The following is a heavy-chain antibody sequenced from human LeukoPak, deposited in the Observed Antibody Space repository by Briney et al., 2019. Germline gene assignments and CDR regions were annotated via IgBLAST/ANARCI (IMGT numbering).Heavy chain of an antibody. D-gene: IGHD4-17*01. Sequence: PGGSLRLSCAASGFTFSSYSMNWVRQAPGKGLEWVSSISSSSSYIYYADSVKGRFTISRDNAKNSLYLQMNSLRAEDTAVYYCARDNSPYGDYPNALDYWGQGTLVTVSS. CDR1: GFTFSSYS. J-gene: IGHJ4*02. CDR3: ARDNSPYGDYPNALDY. CDR2: ISSSSSYI. V-gene: IGHV3-21*01.